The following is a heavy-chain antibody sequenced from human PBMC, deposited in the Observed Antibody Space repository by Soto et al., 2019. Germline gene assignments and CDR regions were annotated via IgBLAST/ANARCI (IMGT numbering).Heavy chain of an antibody. Sequence: QVQLVEAGGGVVQPGRSLRLSCAASGFTFSNYAMRWVRQAPGKGLEWVAVISYEGNNKYYADSVKGRFTISRDDSKNTLYLQMNSLRAEDTAVFYCARTRSPVGTPFDFWGQGTLVTVSS. CDR3: ARTRSPVGTPFDF. V-gene: IGHV3-30-3*01. CDR2: ISYEGNNK. J-gene: IGHJ4*02. CDR1: GFTFSNYA. D-gene: IGHD1-26*01.